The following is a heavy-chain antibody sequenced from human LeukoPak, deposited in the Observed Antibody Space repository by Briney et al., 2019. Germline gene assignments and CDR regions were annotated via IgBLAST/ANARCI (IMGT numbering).Heavy chain of an antibody. CDR1: GFTFNNYW. Sequence: PGGSLRLSCAASGFTFNNYWMGWVRQAPGKGLEWVANIKHDGSEKHYVDSAKGRFIISRDNSKNSLYLQMNSLRGEDTAIYYCARGDSYGSKGPDYWGRGTLVTVSS. D-gene: IGHD4/OR15-4a*01. CDR3: ARGDSYGSKGPDY. J-gene: IGHJ4*02. CDR2: IKHDGSEK. V-gene: IGHV3-7*01.